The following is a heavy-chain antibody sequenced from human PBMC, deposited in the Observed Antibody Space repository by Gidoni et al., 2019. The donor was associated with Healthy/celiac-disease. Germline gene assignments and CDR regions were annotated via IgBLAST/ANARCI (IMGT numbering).Heavy chain of an antibody. D-gene: IGHD1-7*01. CDR1: GYTFTGYY. V-gene: IGHV1-2*02. CDR3: ARGGITGTTALLNWFDP. Sequence: QVQLVQSGAEVKKPGASVKVSCQASGYTFTGYYMHWVRQAPGQGLEWMGWINPNSGGTNYAQKFQGSVTMTRDTSISTAYIELSRLTSADTAVYFCARGGITGTTALLNWFDPWGQGTLVTVSS. CDR2: INPNSGGT. J-gene: IGHJ5*02.